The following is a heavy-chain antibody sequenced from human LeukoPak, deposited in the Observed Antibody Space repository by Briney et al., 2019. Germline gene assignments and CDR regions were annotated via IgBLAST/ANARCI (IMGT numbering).Heavy chain of an antibody. J-gene: IGHJ6*02. D-gene: IGHD2-8*02. V-gene: IGHV3-9*01. CDR2: ISWNSGSI. CDR1: GFTFDDYA. Sequence: PGGSLRLSCAASGFTFDDYAMHWVRQPPGKGLEWVSGISWNSGSIGYADSVKGRFTISRDNAKNSLYLQMNSLRAEDTALYYCAKDLLGYYYYGMDVWGQGTTVTVSS. CDR3: AKDLLGYYYYGMDV.